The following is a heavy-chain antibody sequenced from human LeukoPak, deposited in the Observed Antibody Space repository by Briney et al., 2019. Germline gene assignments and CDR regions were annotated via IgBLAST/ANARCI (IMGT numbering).Heavy chain of an antibody. Sequence: GGSLRLSCAASGFTFSSYWMHWVRQAPGMGLVWVSRINSDGSSTSYADSVKGPFTISRDNAKNTLYLQMNSLRAEDTAVYYCARDGIAVAGDYYYYMDVWGKGTTVTVSS. V-gene: IGHV3-74*01. CDR3: ARDGIAVAGDYYYYMDV. J-gene: IGHJ6*03. D-gene: IGHD6-19*01. CDR1: GFTFSSYW. CDR2: INSDGSST.